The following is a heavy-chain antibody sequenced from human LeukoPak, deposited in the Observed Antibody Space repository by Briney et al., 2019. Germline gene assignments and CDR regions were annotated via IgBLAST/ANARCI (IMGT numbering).Heavy chain of an antibody. D-gene: IGHD3-22*01. J-gene: IGHJ5*02. Sequence: PGGSLRLSCAASGFTFSSYAMSWVRQAPGKGLEWVSAISGSGGSTYYADSVKGRFTISRDNSKNTLYLQMNSLRAEDTAVYYCAKDPIYYYDSSGYYHPRWFDPWGQGTLVTVS. V-gene: IGHV3-23*01. CDR3: AKDPIYYYDSSGYYHPRWFDP. CDR1: GFTFSSYA. CDR2: ISGSGGST.